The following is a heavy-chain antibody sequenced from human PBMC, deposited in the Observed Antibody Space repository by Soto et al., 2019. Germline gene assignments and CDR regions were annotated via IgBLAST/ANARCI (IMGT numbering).Heavy chain of an antibody. CDR2: IIPIFGTA. Sequence: QVQLVQSGAEVKKPGSSVKVSCKASGGTFSSYAISWVRQAPGQGLEWMGGIIPIFGTANYAQKFQGRVTIXXDXSLXTAYMELSSLSSEDTAVYYCAGGAVAGTLDWYFDLWGRGTLVTVSS. J-gene: IGHJ2*01. V-gene: IGHV1-69*14. CDR1: GGTFSSYA. D-gene: IGHD6-19*01. CDR3: AGGAVAGTLDWYFDL.